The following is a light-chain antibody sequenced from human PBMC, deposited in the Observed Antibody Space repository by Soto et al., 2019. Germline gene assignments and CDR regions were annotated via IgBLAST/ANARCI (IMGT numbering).Light chain of an antibody. J-gene: IGLJ3*02. CDR1: TSDVGRYKL. Sequence: HSVLTQPASVSGSPGQSISISCTGNTSDVGRYKLVSWYQQHPGKDPKLIIYEATKRPSAASNRFSGSKSGNTASLTISGVQAEDEADYYCCSYAGSSTVFGGGTQLTVL. V-gene: IGLV2-23*01. CDR3: CSYAGSSTV. CDR2: EAT.